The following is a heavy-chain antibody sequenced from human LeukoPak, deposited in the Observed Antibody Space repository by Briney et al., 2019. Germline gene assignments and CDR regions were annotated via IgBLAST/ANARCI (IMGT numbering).Heavy chain of an antibody. CDR2: IIPIFGTA. CDR1: GGTFSSYA. Sequence: SVKVSCKASGGTFSSYAISWVRQAPGQGLEWMGGIIPIFGTANYAQKFQGRVTITTDESTSTAYMELSSLRSEDTAVYYCAGRSVVVTAIRYYFDYWGQGTLVAVSS. J-gene: IGHJ4*02. V-gene: IGHV1-69*05. D-gene: IGHD2-21*02. CDR3: AGRSVVVTAIRYYFDY.